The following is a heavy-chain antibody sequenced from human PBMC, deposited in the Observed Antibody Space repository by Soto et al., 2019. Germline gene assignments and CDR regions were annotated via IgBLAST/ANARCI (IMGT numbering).Heavy chain of an antibody. V-gene: IGHV3-74*01. CDR1: GFTFSAYW. Sequence: XGALRLSCSVAGFTFSAYWMHWVRQVPVKGLTWVSRISDDGSTATYADSVKGRFVISRDNAKNSLYLEMNTLRADDSGLYYCARGPRVSSTGTGAHWGRGTLLTV. CDR2: ISDDGSTA. CDR3: ARGPRVSSTGTGAH. J-gene: IGHJ4*02. D-gene: IGHD1-1*01.